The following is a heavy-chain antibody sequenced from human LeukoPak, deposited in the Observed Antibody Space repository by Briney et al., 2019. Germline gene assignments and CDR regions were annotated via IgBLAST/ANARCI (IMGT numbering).Heavy chain of an antibody. V-gene: IGHV1-2*02. CDR2: INPNSGGT. D-gene: IGHD2-2*01. CDR3: LLYQLLSANPDWFDP. Sequence: ASVNVSCKASGYTFTGYYMHWVRQAPGQGLEWMGWINPNSGGTNYAQKFQGRVTMTRDTSISTAYMELSRLRSDDTAVYYCLLYQLLSANPDWFDPWGQGTLVTVSS. CDR1: GYTFTGYY. J-gene: IGHJ5*02.